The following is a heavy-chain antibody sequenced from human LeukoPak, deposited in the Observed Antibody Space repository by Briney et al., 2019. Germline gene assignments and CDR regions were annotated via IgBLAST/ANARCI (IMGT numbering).Heavy chain of an antibody. CDR2: INPSGGST. J-gene: IGHJ4*02. Sequence: ASVKVSCKASGYTFTSYYMHWVRQAPGQGLEWMGIINPSGGSTSYAQKFQGRVTMTRDMSTSTVYMELSSLRSEDTAVYYCARDSDDLDGGNAGVDYWGQGTLVTVSS. D-gene: IGHD4-23*01. V-gene: IGHV1-46*01. CDR1: GYTFTSYY. CDR3: ARDSDDLDGGNAGVDY.